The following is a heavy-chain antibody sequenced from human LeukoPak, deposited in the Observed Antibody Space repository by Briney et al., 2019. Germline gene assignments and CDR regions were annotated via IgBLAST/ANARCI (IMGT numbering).Heavy chain of an antibody. CDR3: ASGWGEFDY. Sequence: SETLSLTCTVSGGSISSSSYYWGWIRQPPGKGLEWIGSIYYSGSTYYNPPLKSRVTISVDTSKNQFSLKLSSVTAADTAVYYCASGWGEFDYWGQGTLVTVSS. CDR1: GGSISSSSYY. V-gene: IGHV4-39*01. J-gene: IGHJ4*02. CDR2: IYYSGST. D-gene: IGHD3-16*01.